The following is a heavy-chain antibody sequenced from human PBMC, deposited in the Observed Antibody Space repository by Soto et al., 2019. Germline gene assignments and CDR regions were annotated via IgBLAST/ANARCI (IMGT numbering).Heavy chain of an antibody. CDR1: GYTFTSYA. D-gene: IGHD3-3*01. CDR3: ARVSGNFWRAYYNFDY. Sequence: ASVKVSCKASGYTFTSYAITWVRQAPGQGLEWMGWTSPYNGNTNYVQKLQGRVTMTTDTSTSTAYMELRSLRSDDTAVYYCARVSGNFWRAYYNFDYWGLGTLVTVSS. V-gene: IGHV1-18*01. J-gene: IGHJ4*02. CDR2: TSPYNGNT.